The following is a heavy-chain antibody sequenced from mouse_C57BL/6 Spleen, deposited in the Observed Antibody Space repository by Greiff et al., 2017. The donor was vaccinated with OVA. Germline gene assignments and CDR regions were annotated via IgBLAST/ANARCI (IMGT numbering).Heavy chain of an antibody. CDR2: INPGSGGP. CDR3: ARAGDDYDDWYFDV. D-gene: IGHD2-4*01. V-gene: IGHV1-54*01. J-gene: IGHJ1*03. Sequence: VQLQQSGAELVRPGTSVKVSCKASGYAFTNYLLEWVKQRPGQGLEWIGVINPGSGGPTYHEKFKGKATLTEDKSSSTAYMQHRSLKREASEVLYGARAGDDYDDWYFDVWGTGTTVTVSS. CDR1: GYAFTNYL.